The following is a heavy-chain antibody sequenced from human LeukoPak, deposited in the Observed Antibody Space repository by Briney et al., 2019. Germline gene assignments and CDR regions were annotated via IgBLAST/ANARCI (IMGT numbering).Heavy chain of an antibody. CDR2: IYYSVST. V-gene: IGHV4-59*01. CDR3: ARGYSYGNDAFDI. CDR1: GGSISSYY. Sequence: PSETLSLTCTVSGGSISSYYWSWIRQPPGKGLEWIGYIYYSVSTNYNPSLKSRVTISVDTSKNQFSLKLSSVTAADTAVYYCARGYSYGNDAFDIWGQGTMVTVSS. D-gene: IGHD5-18*01. J-gene: IGHJ3*02.